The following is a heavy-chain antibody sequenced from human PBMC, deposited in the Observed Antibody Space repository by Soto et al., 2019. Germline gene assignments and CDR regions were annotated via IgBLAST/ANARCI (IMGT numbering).Heavy chain of an antibody. Sequence: SATRSLTCPVSGLSIGRGGYYLSWLRPPPGKGLEWIGYIYYSGSTYYNPSRKSRVTISVDTSKNQFSLKLSSVTAADTAVYYCSRGPGYEAYYYYGMDVWGQGTTVTVSS. CDR1: GLSIGRGGYY. D-gene: IGHD5-12*01. CDR2: IYYSGST. J-gene: IGHJ6*02. V-gene: IGHV4-31*03. CDR3: SRGPGYEAYYYYGMDV.